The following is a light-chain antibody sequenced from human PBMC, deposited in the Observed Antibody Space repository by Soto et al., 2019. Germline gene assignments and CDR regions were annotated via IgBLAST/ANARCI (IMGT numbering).Light chain of an antibody. CDR1: QSVSINF. J-gene: IGKJ1*01. Sequence: EIVLTPSPGTPSFSQVERATLSCRASQSVSINFLAWYQQKPGQAPRLLIYGASIRATGIPDRFSGSGSGTDFTLTISGLEHEDLAVDYCQQYGGSSWTLGQGTKGDIK. CDR3: QQYGGSSWT. V-gene: IGKV3-20*01. CDR2: GAS.